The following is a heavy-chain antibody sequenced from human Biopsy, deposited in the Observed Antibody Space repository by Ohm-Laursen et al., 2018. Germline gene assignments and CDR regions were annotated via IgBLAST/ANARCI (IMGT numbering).Heavy chain of an antibody. V-gene: IGHV4-61*01. CDR1: GDSLTSGPEN. Sequence: SDTLSLTWTVSGDSLTSGPENWSWIRQSPGQGLEYIGFIYSGGNTNYNPSLKNRVTMSVDTSKNQFYLKLYSATAADPAIYYCARGMRSSGWPYFDSWGQGTLVTVSS. D-gene: IGHD6-19*01. CDR3: ARGMRSSGWPYFDS. CDR2: IYSGGNT. J-gene: IGHJ4*02.